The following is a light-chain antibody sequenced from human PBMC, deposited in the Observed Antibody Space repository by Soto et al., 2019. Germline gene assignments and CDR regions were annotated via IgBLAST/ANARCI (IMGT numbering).Light chain of an antibody. J-gene: IGLJ2*01. Sequence: QSALTQPASVSGSPGQSITISCVGSYNLVSWYQQHPGKAPKLMIYEGSKRPSGVSDRFSGSQSGNTASLTISGLQAEDEADYYCSSYVGXSXXVFGGGTKL. CDR2: EGS. CDR1: VGSYNL. V-gene: IGLV2-23*01. CDR3: SSYVGXSXXV.